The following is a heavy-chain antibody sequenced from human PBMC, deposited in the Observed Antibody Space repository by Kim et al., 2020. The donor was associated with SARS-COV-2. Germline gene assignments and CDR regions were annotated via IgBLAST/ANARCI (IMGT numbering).Heavy chain of an antibody. CDR1: GFTITTYA. D-gene: IGHD1-1*01. CDR3: VILNWDDGNNY. CDR2: IDNGGDT. J-gene: IGHJ4*02. Sequence: GGSLRLSCAASGFTITTYASSWVRQAPGKGLEWVSAIDNGGDTFYADSVKGRFNISRDKSKNILYLLMNSLRAEDTAAYYCVILNWDDGNNYWGQGSLVT. V-gene: IGHV3-23*01.